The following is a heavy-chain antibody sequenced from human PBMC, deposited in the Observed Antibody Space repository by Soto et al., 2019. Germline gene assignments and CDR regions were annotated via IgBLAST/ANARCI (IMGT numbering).Heavy chain of an antibody. V-gene: IGHV1-18*01. CDR3: ARGRYGDY. D-gene: IGHD1-1*01. J-gene: IGHJ4*02. Sequence: QVHLVQSGAEVKKPGASVKVSCKGSGYGFTTYGITWVRQAPGQGLEWMAWISAHNGNTNYAQKLQARVTVTRDTSTSTAYMELRSLISDDTAVYYCARGRYGDYWGQGALVTVSS. CDR2: ISAHNGNT. CDR1: GYGFTTYG.